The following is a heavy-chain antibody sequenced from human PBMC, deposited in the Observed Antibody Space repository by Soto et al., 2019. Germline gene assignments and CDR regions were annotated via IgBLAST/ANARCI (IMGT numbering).Heavy chain of an antibody. Sequence: ASVKVSCKVSGYTLTELSMHWVLQAPGKGLEWMGGFDPEDGETIYAQKFQGRVTMTEDTSTDTAYMELSSLRSEDTAVYYCATPGRITIFGVVSGHWYFDLWGRGTLVTVSS. CDR1: GYTLTELS. D-gene: IGHD3-3*01. V-gene: IGHV1-24*01. CDR3: ATPGRITIFGVVSGHWYFDL. J-gene: IGHJ2*01. CDR2: FDPEDGET.